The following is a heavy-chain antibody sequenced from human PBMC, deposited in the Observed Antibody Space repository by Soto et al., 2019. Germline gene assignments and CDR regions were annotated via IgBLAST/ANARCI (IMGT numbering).Heavy chain of an antibody. CDR1: GGSFSGYV. CDR2: INHSGST. J-gene: IGHJ3*02. CDR3: ARAAMHYDLLTGYGHDAFDI. Sequence: QVQLQQWGAGLLKPSETLSLTCAVYGGSFSGYVWSWIRQPPGKGLEWIGEINHSGSTNYNPSLKRRVTISLDPSKTQLSLELSSVTAADTAVYYCARAAMHYDLLTGYGHDAFDIWGQGTMVTVSS. V-gene: IGHV4-34*01. D-gene: IGHD3-9*01.